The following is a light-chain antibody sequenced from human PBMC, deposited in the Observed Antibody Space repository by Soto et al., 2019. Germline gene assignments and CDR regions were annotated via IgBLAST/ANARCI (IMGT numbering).Light chain of an antibody. CDR1: HSVTTY. CDR3: QQYINWPRT. CDR2: AAS. Sequence: EILITQSAATLSESPGERATLSGRASHSVTTYLAWYQQKPGQGPRLLIYAASTRATGIPARFSGSGSGTEFSLTISSLQSEDFAVYYSQQYINWPRTSGQGTKADIK. J-gene: IGKJ1*01. V-gene: IGKV3-15*01.